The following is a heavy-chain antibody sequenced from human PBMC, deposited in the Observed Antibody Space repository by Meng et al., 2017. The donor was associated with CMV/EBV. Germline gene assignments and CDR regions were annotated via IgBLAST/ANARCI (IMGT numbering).Heavy chain of an antibody. Sequence: LSLTCAASGFTFSSYGMHWVRQAPGKGLEWVAVIWYDGSNKYYADSVKGRFTISRDNSKNTLYLQMNSLRAEDTAVYYCARGLERGPYCSSTSCYENWFDPWGQGTLVTVSS. D-gene: IGHD2-2*01. CDR2: IWYDGSNK. CDR1: GFTFSSYG. J-gene: IGHJ5*02. CDR3: ARGLERGPYCSSTSCYENWFDP. V-gene: IGHV3-33*01.